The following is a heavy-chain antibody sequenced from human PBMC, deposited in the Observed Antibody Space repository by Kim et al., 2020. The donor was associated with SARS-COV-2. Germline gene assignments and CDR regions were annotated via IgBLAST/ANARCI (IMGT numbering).Heavy chain of an antibody. CDR1: GFTFSAYA. Sequence: GGSLRLSCEASGFTFSAYAMHWVRQAPGKGLQWVAAISFDGTNQHYADSMKGRFTFSRDNSKNTLYLQMNSLRDEDTAIYYCARDLRVDIVVIPAALDYWGQGTLVTVSS. CDR3: ARDLRVDIVVIPAALDY. J-gene: IGHJ4*02. CDR2: ISFDGTNQ. D-gene: IGHD2-2*01. V-gene: IGHV3-30*04.